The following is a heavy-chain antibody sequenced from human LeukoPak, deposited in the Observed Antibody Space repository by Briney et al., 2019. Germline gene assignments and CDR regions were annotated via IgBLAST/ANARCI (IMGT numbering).Heavy chain of an antibody. V-gene: IGHV3-23*01. Sequence: GGSLRLSCAASGFTFSSYAMSWVRQAPGKGLEWVSAISVSGGSTYYADSVKGRFTISRDNSKNTLYLQMNSLRAEDTAVYYCAKVSYVAVAGIDYWGQGTLVTVSS. CDR2: ISVSGGST. CDR3: AKVSYVAVAGIDY. CDR1: GFTFSSYA. D-gene: IGHD6-19*01. J-gene: IGHJ4*02.